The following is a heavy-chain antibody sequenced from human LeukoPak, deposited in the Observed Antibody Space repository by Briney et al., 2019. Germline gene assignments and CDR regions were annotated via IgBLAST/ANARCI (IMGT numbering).Heavy chain of an antibody. CDR2: IYHSGST. J-gene: IGHJ3*02. CDR3: AVTYYYDSSGYSGPNAFDI. D-gene: IGHD3-22*01. CDR1: GYSISSGYY. V-gene: IGHV4-38-2*02. Sequence: PSETLSLTCTVSGYSISSGYYWGWIRQPPGKGLEWIGSIYHSGSTYYNPSLKSRVTISVDTSKNQFSLKLSSVTAADTAVYYCAVTYYYDSSGYSGPNAFDIWGQGTMVTVSS.